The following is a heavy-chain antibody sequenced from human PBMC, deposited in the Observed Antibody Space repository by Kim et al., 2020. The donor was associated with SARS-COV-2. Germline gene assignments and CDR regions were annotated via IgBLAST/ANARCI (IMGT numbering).Heavy chain of an antibody. CDR2: IYYSGST. V-gene: IGHV4-59*01. CDR3: ARVWVGARNGYYFDY. Sequence: SETLSLTRTVSGGSISSYYWSWIRQPPGKGLEWIGYIYYSGSTNYNPSLKSRVTISVDTSKNQFSLKLSSVTAADTAVYYCARVWVGARNGYYFDYWGQGTLVTVSS. D-gene: IGHD1-26*01. CDR1: GGSISSYY. J-gene: IGHJ4*02.